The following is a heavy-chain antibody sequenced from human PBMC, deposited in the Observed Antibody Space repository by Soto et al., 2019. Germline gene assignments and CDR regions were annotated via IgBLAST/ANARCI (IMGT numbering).Heavy chain of an antibody. Sequence: GGSLRLSCAASGFAFSIYTMSWVRQAPGKGLEWVASVSGSGGSTYSADSVEGRFTISRDNSKIMVYLQMNSLRAEDTAIYYCAKCDGDYRYYYYGMDVWGQGTTVTVSS. CDR2: VSGSGGST. CDR3: AKCDGDYRYYYYGMDV. J-gene: IGHJ6*02. D-gene: IGHD4-17*01. V-gene: IGHV3-23*01. CDR1: GFAFSIYT.